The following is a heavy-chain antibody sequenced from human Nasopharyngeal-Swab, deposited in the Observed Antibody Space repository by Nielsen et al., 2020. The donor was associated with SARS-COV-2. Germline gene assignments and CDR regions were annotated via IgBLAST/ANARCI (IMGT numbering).Heavy chain of an antibody. D-gene: IGHD4-17*01. J-gene: IGHJ4*02. Sequence: WVRQAPGQGLEWMGIINPKGGSTNYAQKFLGRITMTRDTPTTTVCMELSSLRSEDTAVYYCARDIGDYRSFAYWGQGTLVTVSS. V-gene: IGHV1-46*01. CDR3: ARDIGDYRSFAY. CDR2: INPKGGST.